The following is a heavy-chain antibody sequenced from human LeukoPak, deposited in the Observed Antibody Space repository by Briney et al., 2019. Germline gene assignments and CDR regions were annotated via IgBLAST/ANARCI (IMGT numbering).Heavy chain of an antibody. Sequence: GGSLRLSCAASGFTFSSYAMSWVRQAPGKGLEWVSGIIDSGESTYYANFAKGRFTISRDNSNNTLYLQMNSLRAEDAAVYYCAKLGGQELHNYYVAVCGKGTTVAVSS. CDR2: IIDSGEST. V-gene: IGHV3-23*01. CDR3: AKLGGQELHNYYVAV. CDR1: GFTFSSYA. D-gene: IGHD3-16*01. J-gene: IGHJ6*03.